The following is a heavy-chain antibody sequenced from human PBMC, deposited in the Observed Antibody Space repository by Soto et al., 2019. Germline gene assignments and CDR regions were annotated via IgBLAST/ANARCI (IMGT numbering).Heavy chain of an antibody. CDR3: ARGKLLETTSFLFDP. CDR2: ISEYNGKT. D-gene: IGHD1-1*01. Sequence: QVQLVQSAAEVKKPGASVIVSCKASGYNFFSYGINWVRQAPGQGLEWMGRISEYNGKTNYAQKFQGRVTMTTDTSTSTAYMELRSLRSHDTAVYYCARGKLLETTSFLFDPWGQGTMVTVSS. CDR1: GYNFFSYG. J-gene: IGHJ5*02. V-gene: IGHV1-18*01.